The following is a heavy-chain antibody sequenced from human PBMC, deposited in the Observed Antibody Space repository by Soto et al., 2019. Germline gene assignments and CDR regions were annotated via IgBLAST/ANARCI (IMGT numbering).Heavy chain of an antibody. CDR3: ARGRIRISLDAFDI. D-gene: IGHD2-15*01. CDR1: GYTFTSYD. CDR2: MNPNSGNT. J-gene: IGHJ3*02. V-gene: IGHV1-8*01. Sequence: ASVKVSCTASGYTFTSYDINWVRQATGQGLEWMGWMNPNSGNTGYAQKFQGRVTMTRNTSISTAYMELSSLRSEDTAVYYCARGRIRISLDAFDIWGQGTMVTVSS.